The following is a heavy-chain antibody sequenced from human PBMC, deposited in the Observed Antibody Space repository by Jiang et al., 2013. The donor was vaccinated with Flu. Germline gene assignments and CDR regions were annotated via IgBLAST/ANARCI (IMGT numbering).Heavy chain of an antibody. V-gene: IGHV2-70*11. CDR3: ARKKLGDGYSSLLAFDY. Sequence: KPTQTLTLTCTFSGLSLRPSEMSVSWIRQPPGKALEWLARIDWDGDKYYSTSLQTRLTISKDTSKNQVVLTMTNMDPVDTATYYCARKKLGDGYSSLLAFDYWAREPWSPSPQ. D-gene: IGHD5-24*01. J-gene: IGHJ4*02. CDR1: GLSLRPSEMS. CDR2: IDWDGDK.